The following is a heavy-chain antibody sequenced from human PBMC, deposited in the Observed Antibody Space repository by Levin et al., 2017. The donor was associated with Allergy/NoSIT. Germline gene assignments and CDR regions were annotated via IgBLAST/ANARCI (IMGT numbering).Heavy chain of an antibody. V-gene: IGHV4-61*03. CDR1: SGSVSSGSYY. J-gene: IGHJ4*02. D-gene: IGHD2-21*02. CDR2: IYYSGST. CDR3: ARSGGDLSYFDY. Sequence: PGGSLRLSCTVSSGSVSSGSYYWNWMRQPPGKGLEWIGYIYYSGSTNYNPSLKSRVSMSVDTSKNHFSLKLSSVTAADTAVYYCARSGGDLSYFDYWGQGSLVTVSS.